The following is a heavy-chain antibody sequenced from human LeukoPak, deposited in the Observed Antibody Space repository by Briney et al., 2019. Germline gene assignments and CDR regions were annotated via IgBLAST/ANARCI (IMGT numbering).Heavy chain of an antibody. CDR3: ARELLTYSNHKLGHYMDV. J-gene: IGHJ6*03. D-gene: IGHD4-11*01. V-gene: IGHV3-21*01. CDR1: GFTFSSYS. CDR2: ISSSSSKYI. Sequence: GGSLTLSCAASGFTFSSYSINWLRQAPGEGVEWVSCISSSSSKYIYYAYSVKGRITISRENAKNSLYPQMNSLRAEDTAVYYCARELLTYSNHKLGHYMDVWGKGTTVTVSS.